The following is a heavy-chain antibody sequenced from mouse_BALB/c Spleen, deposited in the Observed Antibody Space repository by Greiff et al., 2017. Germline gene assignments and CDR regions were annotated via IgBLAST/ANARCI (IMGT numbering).Heavy chain of an antibody. CDR2: IDPSDSET. D-gene: IGHD2-3*01. CDR3: ARSFDGYYRYYFDY. CDR1: GYTFTSYW. V-gene: IGHV1-69*02. Sequence: QVQLQQPGAELVKPGAPVKLSCKASGYTFTSYWMNWVKQRPGRGLEWIGRIDPSDSETHYNQKFKDKATLTVDKSSSTAYIQLSSLTSEDSAVYYCARSFDGYYRYYFDYWGQGTTLTVSS. J-gene: IGHJ2*01.